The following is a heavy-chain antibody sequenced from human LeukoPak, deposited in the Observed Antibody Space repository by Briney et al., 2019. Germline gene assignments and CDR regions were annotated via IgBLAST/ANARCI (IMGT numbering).Heavy chain of an antibody. Sequence: SETLSLTCTVSGGSISGSYLTWIRQPAGKGLEWIGRIYTSGYSNYNPSLKSRLTMSLDTSKNQFSLKLSSVTAADTAVYYCAREVGARPNYYYYMDVWGKGTTVTVSS. CDR3: AREVGARPNYYYYMDV. CDR1: GGSISGSY. D-gene: IGHD1-26*01. J-gene: IGHJ6*03. CDR2: IYTSGYS. V-gene: IGHV4-4*07.